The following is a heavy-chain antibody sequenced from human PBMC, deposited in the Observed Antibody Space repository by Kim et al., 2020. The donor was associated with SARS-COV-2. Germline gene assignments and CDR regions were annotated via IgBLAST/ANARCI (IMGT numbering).Heavy chain of an antibody. D-gene: IGHD4-17*01. J-gene: IGHJ4*02. V-gene: IGHV1-24*01. CDR1: GYTLTELS. CDR3: ATWALFWDYGGNQGYYFDY. Sequence: ASVKVSCKVSGYTLTELSMHWVRQAPGKGLEWMGGFDPEDGETIYAQKFQGRVTMTEDTSTDTAYMELSSLRSEDTAVYYCATWALFWDYGGNQGYYFDYWGQGTLVTVSS. CDR2: FDPEDGET.